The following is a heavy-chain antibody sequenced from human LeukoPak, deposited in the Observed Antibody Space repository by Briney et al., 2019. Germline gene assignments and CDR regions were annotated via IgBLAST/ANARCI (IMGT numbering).Heavy chain of an antibody. D-gene: IGHD2-2*01. CDR2: INPNSGFT. V-gene: IGHV1-2*02. CDR1: GYPFTGYY. J-gene: IGHJ4*02. CDR3: ARLADCSSSSCRSFDY. Sequence: EAPVKVSCKASGYPFTGYYLHWVRQAPGQGLEWMGWINPNSGFTNYAQKFQGRVTMTRDTSISTAYMELSRLRSDDTAVYYCARLADCSSSSCRSFDYWGQGTLVTVSS.